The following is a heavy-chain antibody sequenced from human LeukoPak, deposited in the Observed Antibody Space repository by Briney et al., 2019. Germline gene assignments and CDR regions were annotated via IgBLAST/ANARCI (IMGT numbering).Heavy chain of an antibody. CDR2: ISGSGGST. V-gene: IGHV3-23*01. CDR1: GFTFSSYW. J-gene: IGHJ5*02. Sequence: GGSLRLSCAASGFTFSSYWMSWVRQAPGKGLEWVSAISGSGGSTYYADSVKGRFTISRDNSKNTLYLQMNSLRAEDTAVYYCAKDLGDYYDSSGYYYLWGQGTLVTVSS. CDR3: AKDLGDYYDSSGYYYL. D-gene: IGHD3-22*01.